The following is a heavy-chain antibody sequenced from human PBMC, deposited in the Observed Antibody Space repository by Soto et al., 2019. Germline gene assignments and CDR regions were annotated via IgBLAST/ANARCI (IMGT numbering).Heavy chain of an antibody. V-gene: IGHV3-33*01. CDR3: ARIKRVIAAAGTLFDY. D-gene: IGHD6-13*01. CDR2: IWYDGSNK. J-gene: IGHJ4*02. Sequence: QVQLVESGGGVVQPGRSLRLSCAASGFTFSTYGMHWVRQAPGKGLEWVAVIWYDGSNKYYADSVKGRFTISRDYSKNTLYLQMNSLRAEETAVYYCARIKRVIAAAGTLFDYCGQGTLVTVSS. CDR1: GFTFSTYG.